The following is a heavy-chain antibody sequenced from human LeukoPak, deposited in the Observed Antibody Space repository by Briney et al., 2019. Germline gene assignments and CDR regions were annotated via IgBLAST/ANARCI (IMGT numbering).Heavy chain of an antibody. Sequence: PGGSLRLSCAASGFTFSSYAMLWVRPAPGKGREWVAVISYDGSNKYYADSVKGRFSISRDNSKNTLYLQMNSLRAEDTAVYYCARGGVRIAVAPFDYWGQGTLVTVSS. CDR2: ISYDGSNK. CDR1: GFTFSSYA. D-gene: IGHD6-13*01. CDR3: ARGGVRIAVAPFDY. J-gene: IGHJ4*02. V-gene: IGHV3-30*04.